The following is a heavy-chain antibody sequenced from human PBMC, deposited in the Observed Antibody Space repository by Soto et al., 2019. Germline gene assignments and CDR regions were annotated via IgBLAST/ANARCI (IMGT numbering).Heavy chain of an antibody. V-gene: IGHV3-23*01. Sequence: GGSLRLSCAASGFTFSSYAMSWVRQAPGKGLEWVSAISGSGGSTYYADSVKGRFTISRDNSKNTLYLQMNSLRAEDTAVYYCALFPWMAGLYYYGMDVWGQGTTVTVSS. J-gene: IGHJ6*02. CDR1: GFTFSSYA. CDR2: ISGSGGST. CDR3: ALFPWMAGLYYYGMDV. D-gene: IGHD5-12*01.